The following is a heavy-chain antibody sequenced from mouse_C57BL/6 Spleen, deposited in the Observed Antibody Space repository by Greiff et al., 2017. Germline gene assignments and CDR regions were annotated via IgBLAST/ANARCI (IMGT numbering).Heavy chain of an antibody. V-gene: IGHV6-3*01. CDR2: IRLKSDNYAT. Sequence: EVQGVESGGGLVQPGGSMKLSCVASGFTFSNYWMNWVRQSPEKGLEWVAQIRLKSDNYATNYAESVKGRFTISRDDSKSSVYLQMNNLRSEDTGIYYCTGEEDWEYAMDYWGQGTSVTVSS. CDR1: GFTFSNYW. J-gene: IGHJ4*01. D-gene: IGHD4-1*01. CDR3: TGEEDWEYAMDY.